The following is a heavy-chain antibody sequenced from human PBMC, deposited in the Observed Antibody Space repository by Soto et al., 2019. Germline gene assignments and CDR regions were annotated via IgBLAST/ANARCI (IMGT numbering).Heavy chain of an antibody. Sequence: QITLEESGPTLVKPTQTLTLTCTFSGFSLSSRGVGVGWIRQPPGKALEWLALIYWDDDKRYSPSLNSRLTITKDTSKNQVVLTMTNLDPVDTATYYCAHRGLLGWLYDAFDIWGQGTMVTISS. D-gene: IGHD3-3*01. CDR2: IYWDDDK. CDR1: GFSLSSRGVG. J-gene: IGHJ3*02. CDR3: AHRGLLGWLYDAFDI. V-gene: IGHV2-5*02.